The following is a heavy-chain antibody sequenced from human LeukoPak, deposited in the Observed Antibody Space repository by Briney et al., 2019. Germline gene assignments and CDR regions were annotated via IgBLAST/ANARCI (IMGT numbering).Heavy chain of an antibody. CDR1: GGSFSGYY. D-gene: IGHD6-19*01. V-gene: IGHV4-34*01. CDR2: INHSGST. CDR3: ARVSSGWYGAFDI. Sequence: SETLSFTCAVYGGSFSGYYWSWIRQPPGKGLEWIGEINHSGSTNYNPSLKSRVTISVDTSKNQFSLKLSSVTAADTAVYYCARVSSGWYGAFDIWGQGTMVTVSS. J-gene: IGHJ3*02.